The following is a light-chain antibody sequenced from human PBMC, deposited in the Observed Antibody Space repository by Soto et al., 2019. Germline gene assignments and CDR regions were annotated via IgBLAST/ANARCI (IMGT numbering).Light chain of an antibody. V-gene: IGLV1-40*01. CDR2: GNS. Sequence: QSVLQKPPSVSGGPGQRVPISCTGNSSNIGAGYDVHWYQQLPGTAPKLLIYGNSNRPSGVPDRFSGSKSGTSASLAITGLQAEDEADYYCQSYDSSLSGSYVFGTGTKVTVL. J-gene: IGLJ1*01. CDR1: SSNIGAGYD. CDR3: QSYDSSLSGSYV.